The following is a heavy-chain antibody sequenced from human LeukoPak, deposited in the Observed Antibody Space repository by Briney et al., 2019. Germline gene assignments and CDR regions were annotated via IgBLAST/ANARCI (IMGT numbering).Heavy chain of an antibody. D-gene: IGHD4-23*01. Sequence: ASVKVSCKASGYTFTSYGISWVRQAPGQGLEWMGWISAYNGNTNYAQKLQGRVTMTTDTSTSTAYMELRSLRSDDTAVYYCARVSAVVTPGFGFDIWAKGQWSPSLQ. CDR2: ISAYNGNT. V-gene: IGHV1-18*01. J-gene: IGHJ3*02. CDR1: GYTFTSYG. CDR3: ARVSAVVTPGFGFDI.